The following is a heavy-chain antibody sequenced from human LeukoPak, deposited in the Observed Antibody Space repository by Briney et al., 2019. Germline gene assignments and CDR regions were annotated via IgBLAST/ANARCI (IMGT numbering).Heavy chain of an antibody. Sequence: SETLSLTCTVSGGSISTYYWSWIRQPPGKGLEWIGYIYYTGSTNYNPSLKSRVTISVDTSKNQFSLKLSPVTAVDTAVYYCARRPHTGYSGDWGPHDYYYGMNVWGQETTVTVSS. D-gene: IGHD6-19*01. J-gene: IGHJ6*02. CDR1: GGSISTYY. V-gene: IGHV4-59*08. CDR2: IYYTGST. CDR3: ARRPHTGYSGDWGPHDYYYGMNV.